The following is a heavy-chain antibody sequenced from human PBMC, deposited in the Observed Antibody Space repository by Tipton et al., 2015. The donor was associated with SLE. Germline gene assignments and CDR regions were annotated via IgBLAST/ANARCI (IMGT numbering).Heavy chain of an antibody. D-gene: IGHD6-13*01. V-gene: IGHV3-21*01. CDR1: GFTFSSYS. CDR2: ISSSSSYI. J-gene: IGHJ5*01. CDR3: ARGGSSWYLYFNS. Sequence: SLRLSCAASGFTFSSYSMNWVRQAPGKGLEWVSSISSSSSYIYYADSVKGRFTISRDNAKNSLYLQMNSLRAEDTAVYYCARGGSSWYLYFNSWGQGSLVTVSS.